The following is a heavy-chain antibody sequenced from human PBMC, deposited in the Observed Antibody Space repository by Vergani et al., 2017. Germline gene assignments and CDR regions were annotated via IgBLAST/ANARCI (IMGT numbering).Heavy chain of an antibody. V-gene: IGHV3-30-3*01. J-gene: IGHJ4*02. Sequence: QVQLVESGGGVVQPGRSLRLSCAASGFTFSSYAMHCVRQAPGKGLEWVAVISYDGSNKYYADSVKGRFTISRDNSKNTLYLQMNSLTAEDTAVYYCARDQLLMVRGGIPDYWGQGTLVTVSS. CDR1: GFTFSSYA. D-gene: IGHD3-10*01. CDR3: ARDQLLMVRGGIPDY. CDR2: ISYDGSNK.